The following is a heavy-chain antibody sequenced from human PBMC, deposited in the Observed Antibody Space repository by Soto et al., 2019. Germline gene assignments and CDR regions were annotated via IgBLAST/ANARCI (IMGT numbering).Heavy chain of an antibody. CDR2: ISTYNGNT. Sequence: ASVKVSCKASGYTFTSSGITWVRQAPGQGLEWMGWISTYNGNTNYAQNFQGRVTMTTDTSTSTAYMELRSLRSDDTAVYYCARCGAGNYASDDRGQGTLVTVS. CDR1: GYTFTSSG. V-gene: IGHV1-18*01. D-gene: IGHD1-7*01. CDR3: ARCGAGNYASDD. J-gene: IGHJ4*02.